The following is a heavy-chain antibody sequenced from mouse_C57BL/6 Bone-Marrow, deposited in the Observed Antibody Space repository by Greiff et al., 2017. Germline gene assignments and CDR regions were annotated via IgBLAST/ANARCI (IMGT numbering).Heavy chain of an antibody. Sequence: EVKVVESGGDLVKPGGSLKLSCAASGFTFSSYGMSWVRQTPDKRLEWVATISSGGSSTYYTDSVKGRFTISRDNAKNTLYLQMSSVKSEDTAMYYCARRGTTVVARAMDYWGQGTSVTVSS. V-gene: IGHV5-6*02. CDR1: GFTFSSYG. CDR2: ISSGGSST. CDR3: ARRGTTVVARAMDY. D-gene: IGHD1-1*01. J-gene: IGHJ4*01.